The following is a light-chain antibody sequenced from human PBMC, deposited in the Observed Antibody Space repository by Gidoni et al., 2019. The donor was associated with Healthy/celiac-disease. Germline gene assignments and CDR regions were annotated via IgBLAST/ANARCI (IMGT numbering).Light chain of an antibody. CDR2: GAS. J-gene: IGKJ1*01. V-gene: IGKV3-20*01. CDR3: QQYGSSPT. Sequence: EIVLTQSPGTLSLSPGERATLSCRASQSVSSCYLAWYQQKPGQAPRLLIYGASSRATCIPDRYSGSGSGTDFTLTISRLEPEDFAVYYCQQYGSSPTFGQGTKVEIK. CDR1: QSVSSCY.